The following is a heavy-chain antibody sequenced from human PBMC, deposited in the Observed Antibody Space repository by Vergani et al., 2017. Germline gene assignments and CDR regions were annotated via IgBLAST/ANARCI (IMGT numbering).Heavy chain of an antibody. CDR3: AKNDLLRYFDWLLLFDY. V-gene: IGHV3-11*01. J-gene: IGHJ4*02. D-gene: IGHD3-9*01. Sequence: QVQLVESGGGLVKPGGSLRLSCAASGFTFRDYYMSWIRQAPGKGLEWVSYISSSCSTIYYADSVKGRFTISRDNAKNSLYLQMNSLRAEDTALYYCAKNDLLRYFDWLLLFDYWGQGTLVTVSS. CDR2: ISSSCSTI. CDR1: GFTFRDYY.